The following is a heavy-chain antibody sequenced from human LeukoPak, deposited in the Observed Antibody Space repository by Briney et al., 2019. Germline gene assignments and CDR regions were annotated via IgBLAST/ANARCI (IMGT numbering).Heavy chain of an antibody. Sequence: KASETLSLTCAVYGGSFSGYYWSWIRQPPGKGLEWIGSIYYSGSTYYNPSLKSRVTISVDTSKNQFSLKLSSVTAADTAVYYCARDGYLAVDYWGQGTLVTVSS. CDR1: GGSFSGYY. CDR3: ARDGYLAVDY. CDR2: IYYSGST. V-gene: IGHV4-34*01. J-gene: IGHJ4*02. D-gene: IGHD2-2*03.